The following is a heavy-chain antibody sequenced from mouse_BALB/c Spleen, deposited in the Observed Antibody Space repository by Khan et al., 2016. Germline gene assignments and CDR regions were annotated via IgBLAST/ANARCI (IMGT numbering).Heavy chain of an antibody. Sequence: VQLQQPGPELVKPGASVKMSCKASGYTFTSYVIHWVKQKPGQGLEWIGYINPYNDDTKYNEKFKGKATLTSDKSSSTAYMELSSLTSEDSAVYYCARFDYDGEWYFDVWGAGTTVTVSS. D-gene: IGHD2-4*01. CDR1: GYTFTSYV. CDR3: ARFDYDGEWYFDV. V-gene: IGHV1S136*01. J-gene: IGHJ1*01. CDR2: INPYNDDT.